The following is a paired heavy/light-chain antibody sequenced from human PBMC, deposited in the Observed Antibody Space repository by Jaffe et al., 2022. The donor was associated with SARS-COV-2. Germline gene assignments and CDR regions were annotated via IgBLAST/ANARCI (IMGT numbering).Light chain of an antibody. CDR3: AAWDDSLNGWGV. V-gene: IGLV1-44*01. CDR2: SNN. CDR1: SSNIGSNT. Sequence: QSVLTQPPSASGTPGQRVTISCSGSSSNIGSNTVNWYQQLPGTAPKLLIYSNNQRPSGVPDRFSGSKSGTSASLAISGLQSEDEADYYCAAWDDSLNGWGVFGGGTKLTVL. J-gene: IGLJ3*02.
Heavy chain of an antibody. J-gene: IGHJ4*02. D-gene: IGHD3-16*02. V-gene: IGHV7-4-1*02. Sequence: QVQLVQSGSELKKPGASVKVSCKASGYTFTSYAMNWVRQAPGQGLEWMGWINTNTGNPTYAQGFTGRFVFSLDTSVSTAYLQISSLKAEDTAVYYCARGGYDYVWGSYRLQLPYWGQGTLVTVSS. CDR3: ARGGYDYVWGSYRLQLPY. CDR2: INTNTGNP. CDR1: GYTFTSYA.